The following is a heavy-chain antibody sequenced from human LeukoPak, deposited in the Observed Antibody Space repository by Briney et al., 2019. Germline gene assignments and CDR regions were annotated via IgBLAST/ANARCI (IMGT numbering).Heavy chain of an antibody. V-gene: IGHV1-18*01. D-gene: IGHD4-11*01. Sequence: ASVKVSCKASGYTFTTYGINWVRQAPGQGLEWMGWISTYDGNTHYAQKLRGRFTMIRDTSTSTAYMELRSLISDDTAVYYCARAPSVSNFDYWGQGTLVTVSS. CDR1: GYTFTTYG. CDR2: ISTYDGNT. CDR3: ARAPSVSNFDY. J-gene: IGHJ4*02.